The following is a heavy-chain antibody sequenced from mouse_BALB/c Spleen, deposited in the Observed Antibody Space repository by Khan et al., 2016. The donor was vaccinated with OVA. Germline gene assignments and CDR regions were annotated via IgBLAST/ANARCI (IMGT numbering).Heavy chain of an antibody. CDR3: ATLGVYAMDY. Sequence: EVQLQESGAELVKPGASVKLSCTASGFNIKDTYMHWVKQRPEQGLEWIGTIDPANGNTKYDPKFQGKATITTDTSSNPAYLQLSSLTSRDTAVYYCATLGVYAMDYWGQGTSVTVSS. CDR1: GFNIKDTY. CDR2: IDPANGNT. V-gene: IGHV14-3*02. J-gene: IGHJ4*01.